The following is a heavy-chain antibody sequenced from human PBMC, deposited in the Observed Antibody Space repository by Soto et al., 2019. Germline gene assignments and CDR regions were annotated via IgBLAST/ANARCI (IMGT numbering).Heavy chain of an antibody. CDR1: GFTFSSHA. J-gene: IGHJ4*02. V-gene: IGHV3-23*01. Sequence: AGSLRLSCAASGFTFSSHAMHWVLQAPGKGLEWVSVISGSGDSTYYADSVKGRFTISRDNSKNTLYLRMNSLRTEDTAVYYCPRGGPGHYFDYRGQGTRVTVYS. D-gene: IGHD3-16*01. CDR2: ISGSGDST. CDR3: PRGGPGHYFDY.